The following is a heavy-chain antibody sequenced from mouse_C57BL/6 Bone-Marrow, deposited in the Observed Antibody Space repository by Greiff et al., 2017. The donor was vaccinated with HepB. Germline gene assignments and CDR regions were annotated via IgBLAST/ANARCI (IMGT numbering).Heavy chain of an antibody. Sequence: VQLQQSGAELVKPGASVKLSCKAYGYTFTSYWMHWVKQRPGRGLAWIGRIDPNSGGTKYNEKFKSKATLTVDKPSSTAYMQLSSLTSEDSADYYSARSYGNDWYFDVWGTGTTVTVSS. CDR2: IDPNSGGT. J-gene: IGHJ1*03. D-gene: IGHD2-1*01. V-gene: IGHV1-72*01. CDR1: GYTFTSYW. CDR3: ARSYGNDWYFDV.